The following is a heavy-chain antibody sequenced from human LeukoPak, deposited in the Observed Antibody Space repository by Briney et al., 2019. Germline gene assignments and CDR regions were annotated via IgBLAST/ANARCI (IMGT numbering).Heavy chain of an antibody. D-gene: IGHD4-17*01. Sequence: SETLSLTCTGSGGSISSYYWSWIRQPPGKGLEWIGYIYYSGSTNYNPSLKSRVTISVDTSKNQFSLKLSSVTAADTAVYYCARLGDYVFDYWGQGTLVTVSS. J-gene: IGHJ4*02. V-gene: IGHV4-59*01. CDR2: IYYSGST. CDR3: ARLGDYVFDY. CDR1: GGSISSYY.